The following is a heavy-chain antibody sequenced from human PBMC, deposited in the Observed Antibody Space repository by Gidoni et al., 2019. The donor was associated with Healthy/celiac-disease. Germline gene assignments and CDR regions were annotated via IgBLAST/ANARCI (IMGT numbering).Heavy chain of an antibody. CDR3: ARGGIAAAGPFDP. CDR2: INHSGST. Sequence: QGHLQQWAAGRLKPSETLSLTCAVYGVSFSGYYWSWIRQPQGTGLEWLGEINHSGSTNYNPSLKSRVTISVDTSKNQCSLKLGSVTAADTAVYYCARGGIAAAGPFDPWGQGTLVTVSS. CDR1: GVSFSGYY. J-gene: IGHJ5*02. D-gene: IGHD6-13*01. V-gene: IGHV4-34*01.